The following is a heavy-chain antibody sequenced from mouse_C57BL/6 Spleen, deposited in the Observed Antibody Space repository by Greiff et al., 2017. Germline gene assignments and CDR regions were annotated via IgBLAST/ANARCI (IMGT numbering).Heavy chain of an antibody. V-gene: IGHV1-7*01. CDR2: INPSSGYT. CDR3: AKGECGVHWYFDV. CDR1: GYTFTSYW. Sequence: VQLQQSGAELAKPGASVKLSCKASGYTFTSYWMHWIKQRPGQGLEWIGYINPSSGYTKYNQKFKDKATLTADKSSSTAYIQLSSLTYEDSAVSSWAKGECGVHWYFDVWGTGTTVTVSS. J-gene: IGHJ1*03.